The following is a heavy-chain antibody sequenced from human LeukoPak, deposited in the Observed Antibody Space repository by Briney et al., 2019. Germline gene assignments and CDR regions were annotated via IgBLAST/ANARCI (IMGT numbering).Heavy chain of an antibody. Sequence: SETLSLTCTVSGGSINDHYWTWIRQPPGTGLEWIAYIYYNEAPNYNPSLNARVTMSLDMSNNQFSLRLTSVTAADTAVYYCARGHYDLAPWGQGILVTVSS. J-gene: IGHJ5*02. D-gene: IGHD3/OR15-3a*01. CDR2: IYYNEAP. V-gene: IGHV4-59*08. CDR1: GGSINDHY. CDR3: ARGHYDLAP.